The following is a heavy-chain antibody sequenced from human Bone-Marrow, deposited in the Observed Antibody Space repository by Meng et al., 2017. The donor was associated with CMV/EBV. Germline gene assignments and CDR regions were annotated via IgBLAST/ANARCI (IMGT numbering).Heavy chain of an antibody. CDR1: GYTFTGYY. Sequence: ASVKVSCKASGYTFTGYYMHWVRQAPGQGLEWMGWINPNSGGTNYAQKFQGRVTMTRDTSISTAYMELSRLRSADTAVYFCARGQVQCSTINCHDYRFSGMDVWGQGTTVTVSS. V-gene: IGHV1-2*02. CDR3: ARGQVQCSTINCHDYRFSGMDV. CDR2: INPNSGGT. D-gene: IGHD6-13*01. J-gene: IGHJ6*02.